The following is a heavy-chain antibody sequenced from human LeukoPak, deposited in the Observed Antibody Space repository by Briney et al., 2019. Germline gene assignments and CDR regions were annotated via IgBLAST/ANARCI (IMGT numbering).Heavy chain of an antibody. CDR1: GYTFTSYG. Sequence: ASVKVSCKASGYTFTSYGISWVRQAPGQGLEWMGWISAYNGNTNYAQTLQGRVTMTTDTSTSTAYMELRSLRSDDTAVYYCARLGRYCSGGSCYEYFQHWGQGTLVTVSS. CDR3: ARLGRYCSGGSCYEYFQH. V-gene: IGHV1-18*01. D-gene: IGHD2-15*01. CDR2: ISAYNGNT. J-gene: IGHJ1*01.